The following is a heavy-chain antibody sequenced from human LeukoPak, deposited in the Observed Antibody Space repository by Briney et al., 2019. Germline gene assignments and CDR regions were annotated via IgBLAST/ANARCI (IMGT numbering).Heavy chain of an antibody. CDR1: GGSFSGYY. V-gene: IGHV4-34*01. CDR3: ARARAWYDSSGYRY. CDR2: INHSGST. Sequence: SETLSLTCAVYGGSFSGYYWSWIRQPPGKGLEWIGEINHSGSTNYNPSLKSRVTISVDTSKNQFSLKLSSVTAADTAVYYCARARAWYDSSGYRYWGQGTLVTVPS. J-gene: IGHJ4*02. D-gene: IGHD3-22*01.